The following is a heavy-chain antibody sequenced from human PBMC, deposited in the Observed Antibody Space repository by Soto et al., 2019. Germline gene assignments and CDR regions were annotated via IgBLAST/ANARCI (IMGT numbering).Heavy chain of an antibody. D-gene: IGHD2-2*02. J-gene: IGHJ6*02. Sequence: QVQLVQSGAEVKKPGSSVKVSCKASGGTFSSYAISWVRKAPGQGLEWMGGIIPIFGTANYAQKFQGRVTITADESTSTAYMELSSLRSKDTAVYYCAINLHCSSTSCYTGPYYYYGMDVWGQGTTVTVSS. V-gene: IGHV1-69*01. CDR2: IIPIFGTA. CDR1: GGTFSSYA. CDR3: AINLHCSSTSCYTGPYYYYGMDV.